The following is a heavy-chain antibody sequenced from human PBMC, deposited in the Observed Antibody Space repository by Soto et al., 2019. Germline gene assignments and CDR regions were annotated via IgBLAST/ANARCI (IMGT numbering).Heavy chain of an antibody. J-gene: IGHJ6*02. CDR2: ISGSAITT. CDR1: GFTFSSYA. V-gene: IGHV3-23*01. D-gene: IGHD6-6*01. Sequence: EVQLLDSGGGLVQPGGSLRLSCAASGFTFSSYAMSWVRQAPGKGLEWVSAISGSAITTYYADSVKGRFTISRDNSKNTVYLQMNSLRAEDTAISYCAKVIVARGGMDVWGRGTTVTVSS. CDR3: AKVIVARGGMDV.